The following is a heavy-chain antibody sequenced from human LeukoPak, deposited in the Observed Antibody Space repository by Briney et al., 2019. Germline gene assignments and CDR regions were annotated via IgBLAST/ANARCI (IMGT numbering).Heavy chain of an antibody. CDR2: VSSSSGYI. D-gene: IGHD3-10*01. CDR1: GFSFSIYS. Sequence: GGSLRLSCAASGFSFSIYSMNWVRQTPGKGLEWVSSVSSSSGYIYYADSVKGRLTISRDNSKNSLYLQMDSLRAEDTAVYYCARAYYGSGTSHFDSWGQGTLVTVSS. J-gene: IGHJ4*02. CDR3: ARAYYGSGTSHFDS. V-gene: IGHV3-21*01.